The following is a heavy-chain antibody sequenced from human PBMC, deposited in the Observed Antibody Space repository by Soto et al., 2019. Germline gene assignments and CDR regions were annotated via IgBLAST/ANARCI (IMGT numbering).Heavy chain of an antibody. D-gene: IGHD1-1*01. CDR2: MSHRGGT. CDR3: ARVERGTATTVVDAFDI. Sequence: QVQLQQWGAGLLKPSETLSLTCAVYGGSVSSGNYYWSWIRQPPGKGLEWIGEMSHRGGTHFNPSLKSRVTISVDTSKNHLSLKMSSVTAADTALYYCARVERGTATTVVDAFDIWGPGTMVTVSS. CDR1: GGSVSSGNYY. J-gene: IGHJ3*02. V-gene: IGHV4-34*01.